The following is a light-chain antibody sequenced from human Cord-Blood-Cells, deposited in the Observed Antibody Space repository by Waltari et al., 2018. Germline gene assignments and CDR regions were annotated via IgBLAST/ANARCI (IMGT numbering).Light chain of an antibody. V-gene: IGLV2-14*01. CDR2: DVS. Sequence: QSALTQPASVSGSPGQSITISCTGTSSDVGVYNYVSCYQKHPVKAPKLMIYDVSMRPSGVSNRFSGSKSGNTASLTISGLQAEDEADYYCSSYTSSSTYVVFGGGTKLTVL. CDR3: SSYTSSSTYVV. CDR1: SSDVGVYNY. J-gene: IGLJ2*01.